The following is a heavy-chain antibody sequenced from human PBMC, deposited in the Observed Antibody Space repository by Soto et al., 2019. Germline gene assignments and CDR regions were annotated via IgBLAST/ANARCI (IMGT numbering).Heavy chain of an antibody. CDR1: GGTFANSA. CDR3: ARDNFRVTFSANYYYVMDV. Sequence: QVQLVQSGAEVKRPGSSVTVSCKASGGTFANSAISWVRQAPGQGLEWMGGIIPIFPTPDYAQKFQGRVTFSADWFSSTADIVLTSLRSAVTAVYYCARDNFRVTFSANYYYVMDVWVQGYTVIVSS. CDR2: IIPIFPTP. J-gene: IGHJ6*02. V-gene: IGHV1-69*12. D-gene: IGHD3-16*01.